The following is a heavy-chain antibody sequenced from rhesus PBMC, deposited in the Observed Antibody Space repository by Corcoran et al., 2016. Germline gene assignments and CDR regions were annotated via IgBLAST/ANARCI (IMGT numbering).Heavy chain of an antibody. J-gene: IGHJ4*01. CDR3: VGYCTSTTCYALDY. Sequence: QLQLQESGPGLVTPSETLSLTCAVSGGSVSDTYRWSWIRQPPGQGLEWIGYIYGSSNSTNHNPVLKSRATTSKDTAKNQFSLKLSSVTAADTAVYYCVGYCTSTTCYALDYWGQGVLVTVSS. CDR2: IYGSSNST. D-gene: IGHD2-2*01. V-gene: IGHV4S18*01. CDR1: GGSVSDTYR.